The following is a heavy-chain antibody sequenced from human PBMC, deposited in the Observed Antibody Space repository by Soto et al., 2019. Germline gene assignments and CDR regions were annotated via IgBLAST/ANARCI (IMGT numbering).Heavy chain of an antibody. CDR2: IYYSGST. CDR3: ARGFKTIDY. V-gene: IGHV4-59*01. CDR1: GGSLSTYY. D-gene: IGHD4-17*01. J-gene: IGHJ4*02. Sequence: SETLSLTCTVSGGSLSTYYWSWIRQPPGKGLEWIGYIYYSGSTNYNPSLKSRVTISVDTSKNQFSLKLSSVTAADTAVYYCARGFKTIDYWGQGTLVTVSS.